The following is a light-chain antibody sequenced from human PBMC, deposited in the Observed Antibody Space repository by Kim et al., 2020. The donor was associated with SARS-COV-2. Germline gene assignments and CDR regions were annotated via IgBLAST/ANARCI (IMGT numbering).Light chain of an antibody. CDR1: NIASKS. Sequence: PGKTAWITCVGNNIASKSVPLYLQKTGQAPVVVMCFDSDRPSGIPERFSGSNSGNTATLTISGVEAGDEADYYCQVWDTSSDHHYVFGTGTKVTVL. V-gene: IGLV3-21*04. J-gene: IGLJ1*01. CDR3: QVWDTSSDHHYV. CDR2: FDS.